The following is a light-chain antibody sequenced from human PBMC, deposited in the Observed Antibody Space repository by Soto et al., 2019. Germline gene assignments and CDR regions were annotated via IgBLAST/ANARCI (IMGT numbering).Light chain of an antibody. CDR1: QSVSRW. V-gene: IGKV1-5*01. J-gene: IGKJ1*01. Sequence: DIQMTQSPSTLSASVGDTVTITCRASQSVSRWLNWYQQKPGKAPRLLIYEASNLESGVPMRFSGSGSGTDFVLTITSLQPADSAPYYCQQCNSKVWTFGQGTRVEI. CDR2: EAS. CDR3: QQCNSKVWT.